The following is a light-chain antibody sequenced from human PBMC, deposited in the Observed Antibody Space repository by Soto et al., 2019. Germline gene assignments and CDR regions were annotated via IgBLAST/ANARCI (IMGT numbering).Light chain of an antibody. V-gene: IGKV1-39*01. CDR3: QHSYSTPWT. CDR2: AAS. Sequence: DIQMTQSPSSLSASVGDRVTITCRASQSISSYLNWYQQNPGKAPKLLIYAASSLQSGVPSRFSGSGSGTEFTLTISSLQPEDFAAYYCQHSYSTPWTFGGGT. CDR1: QSISSY. J-gene: IGKJ4*02.